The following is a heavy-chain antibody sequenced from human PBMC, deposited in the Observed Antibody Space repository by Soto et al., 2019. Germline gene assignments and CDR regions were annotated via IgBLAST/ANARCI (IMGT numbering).Heavy chain of an antibody. J-gene: IGHJ6*02. CDR2: IIPIFGTA. D-gene: IGHD3-22*01. CDR1: GGTFSSYA. Sequence: QVQLVQSGAEVKKPGSSVKGSCKASGGTFSSYAISWVRQAPGQGLEWMGGIIPIFGTANYAQKFQGRVTITADESTSTAYMELSSLRSEDTAVYYCARDDAIVRRQDYYYDGMDVWGQGTTVTVSS. CDR3: ARDDAIVRRQDYYYDGMDV. V-gene: IGHV1-69*01.